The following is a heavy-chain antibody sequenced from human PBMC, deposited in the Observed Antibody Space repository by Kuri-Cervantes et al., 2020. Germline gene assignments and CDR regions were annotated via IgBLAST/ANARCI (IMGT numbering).Heavy chain of an antibody. V-gene: IGHV3-30*07. D-gene: IGHD6-19*01. CDR2: ISYDGSNK. Sequence: GESLKSSCAASGFTFSSYAMHWVRQAPGKGLEWVAVISYDGSNKYYADSVKGRSTISRDNSKNTLYLQMNSLRAEDTAVYYCASDPSSGWQPLDYWGQGTLVTVSS. CDR1: GFTFSSYA. J-gene: IGHJ4*02. CDR3: ASDPSSGWQPLDY.